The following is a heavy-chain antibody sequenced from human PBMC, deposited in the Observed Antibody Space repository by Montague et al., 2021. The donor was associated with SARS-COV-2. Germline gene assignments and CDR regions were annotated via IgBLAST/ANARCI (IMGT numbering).Heavy chain of an antibody. CDR2: ISSSGRS. CDR1: GDSISSGGDY. V-gene: IGHV4-31*03. J-gene: IGHJ4*02. Sequence: TLSLTCTVSGDSISSGGDYWSWLSQPPGKGLEWLGYISSSGRSFYNPSLRSRLTISLDTSKNQFSLQLSSVTAADTALYYCARVLGCGSYKFDYWGQGTLVTVSS. D-gene: IGHD1-26*01. CDR3: ARVLGCGSYKFDY.